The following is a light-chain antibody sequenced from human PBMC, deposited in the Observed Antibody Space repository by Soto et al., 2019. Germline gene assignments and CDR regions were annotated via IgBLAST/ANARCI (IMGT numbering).Light chain of an antibody. Sequence: DIQMTQSPSSLSASVGDRVTITCRASQTISTYLNWYQQKPGKAPKLLIYAASTLQSGVPSRFSGSGSGTDFTLTINSLQPEDFATYYCQQSLGIPYTFGHGTKLEIQ. J-gene: IGKJ2*01. V-gene: IGKV1-39*01. CDR1: QTISTY. CDR3: QQSLGIPYT. CDR2: AAS.